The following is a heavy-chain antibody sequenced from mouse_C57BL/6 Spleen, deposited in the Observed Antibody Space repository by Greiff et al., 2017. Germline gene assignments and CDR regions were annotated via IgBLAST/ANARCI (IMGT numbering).Heavy chain of an antibody. V-gene: IGHV1-64*01. Sequence: QVQLQQSGAELVKPGASVKLSCKASGYTFTSYWMHWVKQRPGQGLEWIGMIHPNSGSTNYNEKFKRKATLTVDKSSSTAYMQLSSLTSEDSAVYYCAREDAVVRYFDVWGTGTTVTVSS. CDR3: AREDAVVRYFDV. J-gene: IGHJ1*03. D-gene: IGHD1-1*01. CDR2: IHPNSGST. CDR1: GYTFTSYW.